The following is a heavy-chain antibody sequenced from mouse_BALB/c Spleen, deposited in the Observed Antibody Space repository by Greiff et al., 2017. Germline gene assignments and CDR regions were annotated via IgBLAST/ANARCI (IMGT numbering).Heavy chain of an antibody. CDR2: IWAGGST. CDR1: GFSLTSYG. CDR3: ARDGYPLFDY. V-gene: IGHV2-9*02. J-gene: IGHJ2*01. Sequence: VKLVESGPGLVAPSQSLSITCTVSGFSLTSYGVHWVRQPPGKGLEWLGVIWAGGSTNYNSALMSRLSISKDNSKSQVFLKMNSLQTDDTAMYYCARDGYPLFDYWGQGTTRTVSS. D-gene: IGHD2-2*01.